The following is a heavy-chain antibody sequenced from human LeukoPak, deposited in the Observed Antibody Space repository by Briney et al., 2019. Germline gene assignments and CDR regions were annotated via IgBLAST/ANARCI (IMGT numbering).Heavy chain of an antibody. CDR3: ARGIVGAARPNWFDP. CDR2: IYYSGST. Sequence: MTSETLSLTCTVSGGSISSYYWSWTRQPPGKGLEWIGYIYYSGSTNYNPSLKSRVTISVDTSKNQFSLKLSSVTAADTAVYYCARGIVGAARPNWFDPWGQGTLVTVSS. D-gene: IGHD1-26*01. V-gene: IGHV4-59*01. CDR1: GGSISSYY. J-gene: IGHJ5*02.